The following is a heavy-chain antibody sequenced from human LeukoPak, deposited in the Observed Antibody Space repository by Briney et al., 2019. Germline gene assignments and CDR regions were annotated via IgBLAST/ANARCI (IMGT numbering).Heavy chain of an antibody. CDR3: AKGTGSGWYEPPIYGMDV. CDR1: GFTFSSYG. CDR2: ISYDGSNK. Sequence: PGGSLRLSCAASGFTFSSYGMHWVRQAPGKGLEWVAVISYDGSNKYYADSVKGRFTISRDNSKNTLYLQMNSLRAEDTAVYYCAKGTGSGWYEPPIYGMDVWGQGTTVTVSS. J-gene: IGHJ6*02. D-gene: IGHD6-19*01. V-gene: IGHV3-30*18.